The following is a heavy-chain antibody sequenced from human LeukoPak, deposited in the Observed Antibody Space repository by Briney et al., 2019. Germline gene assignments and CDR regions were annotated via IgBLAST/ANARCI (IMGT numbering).Heavy chain of an antibody. D-gene: IGHD3-10*01. J-gene: IGHJ4*02. CDR1: GFTFTSSA. CDR2: IVVGSGNT. V-gene: IGHV1-58*02. Sequence: SVKVSCKASGFTFTSSAMQWVRQARGQRLEWIGWIVVGSGNTNYAQKFQGRVTITRDTSTSTAYMELSSLRSEDTAVYYCAAALGFGEYTFDYWGQGTLVTVSS. CDR3: AAALGFGEYTFDY.